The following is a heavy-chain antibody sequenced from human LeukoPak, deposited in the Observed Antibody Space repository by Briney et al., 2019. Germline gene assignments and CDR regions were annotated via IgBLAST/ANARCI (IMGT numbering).Heavy chain of an antibody. J-gene: IGHJ4*02. CDR2: INNGGSRT. Sequence: HPGGSLRLSCAASGFTFSNYWMHWVRHAPGKGLVWVSRINNGGSRTMYADSVKGRFTISRDNARNTLYLQMNSLRAEDTAIYYCATGGSDSSDYFFGFYWGQGTLVTVSS. V-gene: IGHV3-74*03. CDR3: ATGGSDSSDYFFGFY. CDR1: GFTFSNYW. D-gene: IGHD3-22*01.